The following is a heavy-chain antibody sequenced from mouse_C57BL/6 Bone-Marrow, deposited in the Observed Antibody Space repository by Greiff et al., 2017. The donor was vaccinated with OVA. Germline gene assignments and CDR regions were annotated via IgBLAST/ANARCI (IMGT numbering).Heavy chain of an antibody. D-gene: IGHD2-1*01. Sequence: QVQLQQPGAELVRPGSSVKLSCKASGYTFTSYWMDWVKQRPGQGLEWIGNIYPSDSETHYNQKFKDKATLTVDKSSSTAYMQLSSLTSEDSAVYYCARGDYYPGADWGQGTLVTVSA. V-gene: IGHV1-61*01. CDR1: GYTFTSYW. CDR2: IYPSDSET. CDR3: ARGDYYPGAD. J-gene: IGHJ3*01.